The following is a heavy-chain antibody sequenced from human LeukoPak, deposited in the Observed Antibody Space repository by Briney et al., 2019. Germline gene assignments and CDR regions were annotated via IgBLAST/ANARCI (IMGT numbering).Heavy chain of an antibody. CDR3: AKVQLERRELLPNFDS. J-gene: IGHJ4*02. CDR2: MSYNGQIT. CDR1: GFTFSSYG. D-gene: IGHD1-1*01. V-gene: IGHV3-30*18. Sequence: GGSLRLSCAASGFTFSSYGMHWVRQAPGKGLEWVAVMSYNGQITYYADSVKGRFTISSDNSQNMLYLQMNSLRVDDTSVYYCAKVQLERRELLPNFDSWGQGTLVTVSS.